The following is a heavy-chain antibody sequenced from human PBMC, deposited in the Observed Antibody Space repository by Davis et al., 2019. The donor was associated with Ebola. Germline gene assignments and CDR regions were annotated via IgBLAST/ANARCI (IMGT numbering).Heavy chain of an antibody. CDR3: ARDRYGDYGVRDY. Sequence: GESLKISCAASGFTFTSYSMNWVRQAPGKGLEWVSYISSSTTTIYYADSVKGRFTISSDNAKNSLHLQMNSLRDEDTAVYYCARDRYGDYGVRDYWGQGTLVTVSS. V-gene: IGHV3-48*02. CDR1: GFTFTSYS. CDR2: ISSSTTTI. D-gene: IGHD4-17*01. J-gene: IGHJ4*02.